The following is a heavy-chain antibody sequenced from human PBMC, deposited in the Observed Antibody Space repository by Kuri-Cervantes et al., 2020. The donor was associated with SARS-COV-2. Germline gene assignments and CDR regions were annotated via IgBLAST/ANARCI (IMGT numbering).Heavy chain of an antibody. J-gene: IGHJ6*02. V-gene: IGHV4-4*07. CDR3: ARPMPYDFWSGYRAYYYGMDV. CDR1: GDSFSDSY. D-gene: IGHD3-3*01. Sequence: SETLSLTCVVSGDSFSDSYWSWIRQPAGKGLEWIGRIHPSGSTNYNSSLESRVTMSIDTSKNQFSLKLSSVTAADTAVYYCARPMPYDFWSGYRAYYYGMDVWGQGTTVTVSS. CDR2: IHPSGST.